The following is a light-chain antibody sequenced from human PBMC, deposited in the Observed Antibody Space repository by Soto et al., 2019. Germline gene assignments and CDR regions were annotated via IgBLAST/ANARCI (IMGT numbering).Light chain of an antibody. J-gene: IGKJ1*01. CDR3: QQYGSSPWT. Sequence: EIVLTQSPGTLSLSPGERATLSCRASQSVSSSYLAWYQQKPGQAPRLLIYGASSRATGIPDRNSGSGSGTDFTLTISRLEPEDFAVYYCQQYGSSPWTFGQGTKVDIK. V-gene: IGKV3-20*01. CDR1: QSVSSSY. CDR2: GAS.